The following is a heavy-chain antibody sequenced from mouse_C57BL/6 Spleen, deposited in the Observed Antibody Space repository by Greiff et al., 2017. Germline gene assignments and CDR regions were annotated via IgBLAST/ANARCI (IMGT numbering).Heavy chain of an antibody. CDR1: GYTFTTYP. CDR2: FYPYNDDT. Sequence: QVQLQQSGAELVKPGASVKMSCKASGYTFTTYPLEWMKQNHGKSLEWIGNFYPYNDDTKYNEKFKGKATLTVEKSSSTVYLELSRLTSDDSAVYYCARGVYYSNYWYFDVWGTGTTVTVSS. J-gene: IGHJ1*03. CDR3: ARGVYYSNYWYFDV. D-gene: IGHD2-5*01. V-gene: IGHV1-47*01.